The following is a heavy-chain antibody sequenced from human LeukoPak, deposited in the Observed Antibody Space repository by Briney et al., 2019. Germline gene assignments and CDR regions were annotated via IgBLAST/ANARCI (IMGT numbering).Heavy chain of an antibody. CDR3: ARISLTGYAPISGYFDY. CDR2: IYHSGST. CDR1: GYSISSGYY. D-gene: IGHD3-9*01. Sequence: SETLSLTCTVSGYSISSGYYWGWIRQPPGKWLEWIGSIYHSGSTYYNPSLKSRVTISINTSKNQFSLKLNSVTAADTAVYYCARISLTGYAPISGYFDYWGQGTLVTVSS. J-gene: IGHJ4*02. V-gene: IGHV4-38-2*02.